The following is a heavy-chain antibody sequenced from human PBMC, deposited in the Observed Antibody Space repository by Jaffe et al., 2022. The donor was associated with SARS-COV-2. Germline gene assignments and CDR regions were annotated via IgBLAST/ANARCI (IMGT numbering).Heavy chain of an antibody. J-gene: IGHJ4*02. CDR1: GFTFNNYA. CDR2: ISGNGDST. D-gene: IGHD2-15*01. V-gene: IGHV3-23*01. CDR3: AKDLCSRSGGSCYFFDY. Sequence: EVQLLESGGGLVQPGGSLRLSCTASGFTFNNYALSWVRQAPGRGLEWVSTISGNGDSTFYTDSVKGRFTISRDSSKSTLYLQMNSLRAEDTAVYYCAKDLCSRSGGSCYFFDYWGQGTLVSVTS.